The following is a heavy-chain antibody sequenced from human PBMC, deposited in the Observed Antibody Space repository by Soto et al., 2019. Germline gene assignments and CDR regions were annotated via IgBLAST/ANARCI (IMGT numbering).Heavy chain of an antibody. Sequence: QVQLVQSGAEVKKPGASVKVSCKASGYTFTSYAMHWVRQAPGQRLEWMGWINAGNGNTKYSQKFQGRVTITRDTSASTADMELSSLRSEDTAVYYCAREGGITGTTRIFDYWGQGTLVTVSS. D-gene: IGHD1-7*01. J-gene: IGHJ4*02. V-gene: IGHV1-3*01. CDR2: INAGNGNT. CDR1: GYTFTSYA. CDR3: AREGGITGTTRIFDY.